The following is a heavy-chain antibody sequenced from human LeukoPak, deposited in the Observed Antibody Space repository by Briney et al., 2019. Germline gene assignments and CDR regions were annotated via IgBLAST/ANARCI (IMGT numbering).Heavy chain of an antibody. V-gene: IGHV3-7*03. CDR1: GFTLSSRW. CDR3: ATYDSWSGYNIAY. CDR2: INRDGSEK. Sequence: GGSLRLSCVVSGFTLSSRWMMWVRQAPGEGLEWMTNINRDGSEKNYVDSVKGRFTITRDNAENSLYLQMNSLKVEDSAIYYCATYDSWSGYNIAYWGQGALVTVSS. D-gene: IGHD3-3*01. J-gene: IGHJ4*02.